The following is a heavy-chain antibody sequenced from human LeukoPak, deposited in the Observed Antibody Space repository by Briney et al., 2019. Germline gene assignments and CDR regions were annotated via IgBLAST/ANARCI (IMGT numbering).Heavy chain of an antibody. CDR3: ARSIAARRNSYYYYMDV. J-gene: IGHJ6*03. D-gene: IGHD6-6*01. V-gene: IGHV4-31*03. CDR1: GGSISSGGYY. CDR2: IYYSGST. Sequence: PSETLSLTCTVSGGSISSGGYYWSWIRQHPGKGLEWIGCIYYSGSTYYNPSLKSRVTISVDTSKNQFSLKLSSVTAADTAGYYCARSIAARRNSYYYYMDVWGKGTTVTVSS.